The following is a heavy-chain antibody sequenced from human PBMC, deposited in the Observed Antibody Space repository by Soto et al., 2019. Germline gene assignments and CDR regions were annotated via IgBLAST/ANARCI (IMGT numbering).Heavy chain of an antibody. V-gene: IGHV3-74*01. J-gene: IGHJ1*01. Sequence: EVHLAESGGGLVQPGGSLRLSCVASGFVFEVYWMHCVRQVPCKGLEWVSRISGDGARTDYADSVRVRFTISRDNANNDLYMKMNALRGEDTAVYFCTGGPRPRSVGTGAVWGRGDLVTVSS. CDR1: GFVFEVYW. CDR2: ISGDGART. D-gene: IGHD3-10*01. CDR3: TGGPRPRSVGTGAV.